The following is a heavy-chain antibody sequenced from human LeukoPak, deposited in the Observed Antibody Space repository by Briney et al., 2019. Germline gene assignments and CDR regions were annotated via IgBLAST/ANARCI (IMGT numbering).Heavy chain of an antibody. Sequence: PGGSLRLSCAASGFTFSDYAMHWVRQAPGKGLEWVAFISYDGSNKYYAESMKGRFTISRDNSKNTLYLQMNSLRAEDTAVYYCAKGYSNGYGAWGQGTLVTVSS. D-gene: IGHD6-19*01. CDR2: ISYDGSNK. V-gene: IGHV3-30-3*01. J-gene: IGHJ5*02. CDR1: GFTFSDYA. CDR3: AKGYSNGYGA.